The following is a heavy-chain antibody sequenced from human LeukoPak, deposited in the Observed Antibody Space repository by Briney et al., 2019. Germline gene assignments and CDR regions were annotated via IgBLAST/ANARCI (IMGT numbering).Heavy chain of an antibody. Sequence: PSETLSLTCTVSGGSISSYYWSWIRQPPGRGLEWIGYIYNSESTNYNPSLKSRVTISVDTSKNQFSLKLSSVTAADTAVYYCARGPYYGSGSYLGYWFDPWGQGTLVTVSS. CDR2: IYNSEST. CDR3: ARGPYYGSGSYLGYWFDP. V-gene: IGHV4-59*01. D-gene: IGHD3-10*01. J-gene: IGHJ5*02. CDR1: GGSISSYY.